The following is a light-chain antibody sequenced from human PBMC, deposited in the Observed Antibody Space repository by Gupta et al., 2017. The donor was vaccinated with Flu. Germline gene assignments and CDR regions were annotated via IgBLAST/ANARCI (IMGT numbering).Light chain of an antibody. V-gene: IGKV1-39*01. CDR3: RQSYSTPLLT. CDR2: RAS. CDR1: QSIRNY. J-gene: IGKJ3*01. Sequence: SSLSASVGDRVTITCRASQSIRNYLNWYQKKPGEAPKLLVYRASSLQSGVPSRFSGSGSGTDFTLTISSRQPEDCASYFCRQSYSTPLLTFGHGTKVDIK.